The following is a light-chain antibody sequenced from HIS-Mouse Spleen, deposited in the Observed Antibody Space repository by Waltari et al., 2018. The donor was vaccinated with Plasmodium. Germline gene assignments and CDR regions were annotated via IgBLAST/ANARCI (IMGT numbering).Light chain of an antibody. CDR1: KLGDKY. CDR2: QDS. Sequence: SYELTQPPSVSVSPGQTASITCSGDKLGDKYACWYQQKPGKSPVLVIYQDSKRPSGIPDRFSGSNSGNTATLTISGTQAMDEADYYCQAWDSSTAVFGGGTKLTVL. CDR3: QAWDSSTAV. V-gene: IGLV3-1*01. J-gene: IGLJ3*02.